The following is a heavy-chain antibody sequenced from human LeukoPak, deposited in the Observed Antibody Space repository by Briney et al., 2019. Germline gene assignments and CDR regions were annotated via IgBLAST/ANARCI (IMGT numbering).Heavy chain of an antibody. J-gene: IGHJ4*02. Sequence: GGSLRLSCAASGFTFSSYAMHWVREAPGQGLEWMGIINPSGGSTNYAQKFQGRVTMTRDTSTSTVYMELSSLTSEDTAVYYCARDPSGTYGGYFDYWGQGTLVTVSS. CDR3: ARDPSGTYGGYFDY. CDR1: GFTFSSYA. D-gene: IGHD1-26*01. CDR2: INPSGGST. V-gene: IGHV1-46*01.